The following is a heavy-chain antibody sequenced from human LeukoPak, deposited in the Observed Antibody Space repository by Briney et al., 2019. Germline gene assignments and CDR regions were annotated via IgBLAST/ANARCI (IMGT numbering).Heavy chain of an antibody. Sequence: SETLSLTCTVSGGSISSYYWSWIRQPPGKGLEWIGYIYYSGSTNYNPSLESRVTISVDTSKNQFSLKLSSVTAADTAVYCCARHGRRGSTLYYFDYWGQGTLVTVSS. J-gene: IGHJ4*02. CDR2: IYYSGST. D-gene: IGHD3-10*01. CDR1: GGSISSYY. V-gene: IGHV4-59*08. CDR3: ARHGRRGSTLYYFDY.